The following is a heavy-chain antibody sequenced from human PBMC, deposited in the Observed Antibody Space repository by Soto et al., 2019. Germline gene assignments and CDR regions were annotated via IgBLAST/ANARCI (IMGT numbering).Heavy chain of an antibody. V-gene: IGHV3-23*01. CDR1: RFTFRSYA. CDR3: AKESQVCSDFDY. J-gene: IGHJ4*02. D-gene: IGHD3-10*02. CDR2: ISGSGGRT. Sequence: EVQLLESGGGLVQPGGSLRLSCVASRFTFRSYAMTWVRQAQGKGLEWVSTISGSGGRTYYADSVKGRFTISRDNYKNSLYLKRNSLRAEDTFVFYSAKESQVCSDFDYGAQVTLATVSS.